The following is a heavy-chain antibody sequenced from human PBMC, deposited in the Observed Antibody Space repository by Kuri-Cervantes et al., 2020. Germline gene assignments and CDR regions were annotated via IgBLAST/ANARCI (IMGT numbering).Heavy chain of an antibody. V-gene: IGHV1-69*13. CDR2: IIPIFGTA. Sequence: SVKVSCKASGGTFSSYAISWVRQAPGQGLEWMGGIIPIFGTANYAQEFQGRVTITADESTSTAYMELSSLRSEDTAVYYCARGYAIAVAGSTPDYWGQGTLVTVSS. CDR3: ARGYAIAVAGSTPDY. D-gene: IGHD6-19*01. CDR1: GGTFSSYA. J-gene: IGHJ4*02.